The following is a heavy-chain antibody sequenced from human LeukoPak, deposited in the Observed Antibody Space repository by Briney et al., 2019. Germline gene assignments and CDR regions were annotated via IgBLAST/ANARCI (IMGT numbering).Heavy chain of an antibody. CDR1: GFTVSSNY. CDR2: IYSGGST. V-gene: IGHV3-66*01. Sequence: GGSLRLSCAASGFTVSSNYMSWVRQAPGKGLEWVSVIYSGGSTYYADSVKGRFTISRDNSKNTLYLQMNSLRADDTAVYYCAREEYGDHMRWGQGTLVTVSS. J-gene: IGHJ4*02. CDR3: AREEYGDHMR. D-gene: IGHD4-17*01.